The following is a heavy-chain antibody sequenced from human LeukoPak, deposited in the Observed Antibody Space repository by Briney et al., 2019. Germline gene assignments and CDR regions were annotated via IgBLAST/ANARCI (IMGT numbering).Heavy chain of an antibody. Sequence: SETLSLTCTVSGGSISSYYWSWLRQPPGKGLEWIGYIYYSGSTNYDPSLKSRVTISVDTSKNQFSLKLSSVTAADTAVYYCARQLSYYYDSSGYYGYYFDYWGQGTLVTVSS. D-gene: IGHD3-22*01. J-gene: IGHJ4*02. V-gene: IGHV4-59*08. CDR2: IYYSGST. CDR1: GGSISSYY. CDR3: ARQLSYYYDSSGYYGYYFDY.